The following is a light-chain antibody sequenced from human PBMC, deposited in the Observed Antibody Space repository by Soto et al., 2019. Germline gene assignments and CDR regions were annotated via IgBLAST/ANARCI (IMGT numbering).Light chain of an antibody. CDR3: QQYNGYYS. J-gene: IGKJ2*03. Sequence: DFQMTQSPSTLSASVGDRVTITCRASQSVSVWLAWYQQKPGKAPKLLIYRASILQSGVPSRFSGSGSGTDFTLTISNLQPDDFATYYCQQYNGYYSFGQGTKVDIK. CDR2: RAS. V-gene: IGKV1-5*03. CDR1: QSVSVW.